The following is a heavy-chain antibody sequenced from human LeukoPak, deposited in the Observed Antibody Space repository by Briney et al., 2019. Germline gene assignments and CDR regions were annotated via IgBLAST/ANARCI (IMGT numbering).Heavy chain of an antibody. CDR1: GGSISSYY. V-gene: IGHV4-59*08. CDR3: ARPLRSGDDAFDI. J-gene: IGHJ3*02. D-gene: IGHD6-19*01. CDR2: IYYSGST. Sequence: SETLSLTCTVSGGSISSYYWSWIRQPPGKGLEWIGYIYYSGSTNYNPSLKSRVTISVDTSKNQFSLKLSSVTAADTAVYYCARPLRSGDDAFDIWGQGTMVTVSS.